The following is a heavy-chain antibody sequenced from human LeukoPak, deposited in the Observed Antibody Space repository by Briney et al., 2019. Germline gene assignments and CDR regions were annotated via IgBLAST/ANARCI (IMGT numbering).Heavy chain of an antibody. D-gene: IGHD2-2*01. J-gene: IGHJ4*02. V-gene: IGHV3-30*18. Sequence: GGSLRLSCAASGFTFSTNGMHWVRQAPGKGLEWVAIISYDGNDKDYADSVRGRFTISRDNSKNTLYLQMNSLRGEDTAVYYCAKSTAPAGHYLDYWGQGILVTVSS. CDR1: GFTFSTNG. CDR3: AKSTAPAGHYLDY. CDR2: ISYDGNDK.